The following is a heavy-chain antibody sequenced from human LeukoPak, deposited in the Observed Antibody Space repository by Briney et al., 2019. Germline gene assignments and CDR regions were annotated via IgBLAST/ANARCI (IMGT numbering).Heavy chain of an antibody. D-gene: IGHD3-16*01. CDR1: GYTLTDLS. CDR3: AAGRLYCLLDF. J-gene: IGHJ4*02. Sequence: GASVKLSCKVSGYTLTDLSMHWVRQTPEKGLEWMGGSDPEDGEAIYAEKFQDRVIMTEDTSTDTAYMELSSLKSADTAVYYCAAGRLYCLLDFWGQGTLVAVSS. CDR2: SDPEDGEA. V-gene: IGHV1-24*01.